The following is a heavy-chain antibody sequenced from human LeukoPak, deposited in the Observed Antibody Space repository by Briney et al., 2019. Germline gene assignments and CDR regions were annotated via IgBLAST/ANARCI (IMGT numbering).Heavy chain of an antibody. CDR1: GFTFSSYG. CDR3: ARYKTAGDYFDY. V-gene: IGHV3-33*01. J-gene: IGHJ4*02. Sequence: GRSLRLSCAASGFTFSSYGMHWVGQAPGKGLEWVAVIWYDGSNKYYADSVKGRFTISRDNSKNTLYLQMNTLRAEDTAVYYCARYKTAGDYFDYWGQGTLVTVSS. CDR2: IWYDGSNK. D-gene: IGHD2-21*02.